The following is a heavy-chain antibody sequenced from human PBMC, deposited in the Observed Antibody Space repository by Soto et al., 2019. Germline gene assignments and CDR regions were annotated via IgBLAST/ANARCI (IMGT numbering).Heavy chain of an antibody. Sequence: LRLSCSASGFTFTSFAIHWVRQAPGKGLEWVAVISENGVNKYSAESVRGRFVISRDNSKNTVELEMNSLKPEDTAIYFCARRLTKTVSALGYWGQGTLVTVSS. CDR2: ISENGVNK. D-gene: IGHD2-8*01. CDR1: GFTFTSFA. V-gene: IGHV3-30*09. CDR3: ARRLTKTVSALGY. J-gene: IGHJ4*02.